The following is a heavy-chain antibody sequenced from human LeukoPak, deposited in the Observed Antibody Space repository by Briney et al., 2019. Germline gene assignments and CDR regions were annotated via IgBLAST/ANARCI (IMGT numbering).Heavy chain of an antibody. CDR3: ARHSNDYGDAFDL. CDR1: GDSISSYRNF. CDR2: ISYSGST. Sequence: SEILSLTYTVSGDSISSYRNFWGWIRQPPGKGLEWIGSISYSGSTYYNPSLKSRVTISVDTSKNQFSLKLSFVAAADTAVYYCARHSNDYGDAFDLWGQGTMVTVSS. D-gene: IGHD4-17*01. J-gene: IGHJ3*01. V-gene: IGHV4-39*01.